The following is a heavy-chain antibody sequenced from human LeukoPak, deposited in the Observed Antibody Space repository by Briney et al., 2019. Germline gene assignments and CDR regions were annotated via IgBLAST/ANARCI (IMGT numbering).Heavy chain of an antibody. CDR1: GYTFTGYY. CDR2: INPNSGGT. V-gene: IGHV1-2*02. J-gene: IGHJ4*02. CDR3: ARRGSYGGLFDY. D-gene: IGHD4-17*01. Sequence: ASVKASCKASGYTFTGYYMHWVRQAPGQGLEWMGWINPNSGGTNYAQKFQGRVTMTRDTSISTAYMELSRLRSDDTAVYYCARRGSYGGLFDYWGQGTLVTVSS.